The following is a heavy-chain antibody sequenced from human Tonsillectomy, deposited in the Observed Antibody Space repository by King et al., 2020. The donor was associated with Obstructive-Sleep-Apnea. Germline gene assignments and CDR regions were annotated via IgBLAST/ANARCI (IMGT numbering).Heavy chain of an antibody. V-gene: IGHV3-48*04. D-gene: IGHD2-21*02. CDR3: ARGGLAYCGGDCHPPKYYFDY. Sequence: VQLVESGGGLVQPGGSLRLSCAASGFTFSSYSMNWVRQATGKGLELVSYISSISSTIYYADSVKGRFTIARDNAKNSLYLQMNSRRAEDTAVYYCARGGLAYCGGDCHPPKYYFDYWGQGTLVTVSS. J-gene: IGHJ4*02. CDR2: ISSISSTI. CDR1: GFTFSSYS.